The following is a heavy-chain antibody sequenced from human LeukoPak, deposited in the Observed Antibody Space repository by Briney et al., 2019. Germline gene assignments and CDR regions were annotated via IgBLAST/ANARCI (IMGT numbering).Heavy chain of an antibody. V-gene: IGHV3-30*02. D-gene: IGHD3-22*01. J-gene: IGHJ4*02. CDR1: GFTFSTYG. Sequence: GGSLRLSCAAPGFTFSTYGMHWVRQAPGKGLEWVAFIQYDGNNKYYADSVKGRFTISRDNSKNTLYLQMNSLTTDDTAVYYCAKPPHNTGYYDCWGQGTLVTVSS. CDR3: AKPPHNTGYYDC. CDR2: IQYDGNNK.